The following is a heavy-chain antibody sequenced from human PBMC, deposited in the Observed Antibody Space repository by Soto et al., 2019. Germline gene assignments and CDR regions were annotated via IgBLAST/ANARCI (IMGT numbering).Heavy chain of an antibody. J-gene: IGHJ4*02. Sequence: EVQLVESGGGLVQPGGSLRLSCAASGFTFSSYSMNWVRQAPGKGLEWVSYISSSSTTIYYADSVKGRFTISRDNAKNSVFLQMNSLRAEDTAVYYCASRWFGEIDYWGRGPLVTVSS. D-gene: IGHD3-10*01. CDR2: ISSSSTTI. CDR3: ASRWFGEIDY. CDR1: GFTFSSYS. V-gene: IGHV3-48*01.